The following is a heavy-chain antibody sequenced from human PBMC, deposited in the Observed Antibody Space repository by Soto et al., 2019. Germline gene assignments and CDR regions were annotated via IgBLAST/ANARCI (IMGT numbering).Heavy chain of an antibody. CDR3: ARRHPKYGDYFDY. Sequence: SETLSLTCTVSGGSISSYYWSWIRQPPGKGLEWIGYIYYSGSTNYNPSLKSRVTISVDTSKNQFSLKLSFVTSVDTAVYYCARRHPKYGDYFDYWGQGTLVTVSS. CDR1: GGSISSYY. J-gene: IGHJ4*02. D-gene: IGHD4-17*01. V-gene: IGHV4-59*08. CDR2: IYYSGST.